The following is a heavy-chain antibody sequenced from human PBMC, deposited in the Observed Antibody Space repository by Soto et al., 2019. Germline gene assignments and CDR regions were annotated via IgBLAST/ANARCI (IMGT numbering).Heavy chain of an antibody. CDR2: IYYSGST. V-gene: IGHV4-59*08. D-gene: IGHD2-2*01. CDR3: ATLGYCSSTSCYDGVGGGIDY. Sequence: SETLSLTCTVSGGSISSYYWSWIRQPPGKGLEWIGYIYYSGSTNYNPSLKSRVTISVDTSKNQFSLKLSSVTAADTAVYYCATLGYCSSTSCYDGVGGGIDYWGQGTLVTVSS. CDR1: GGSISSYY. J-gene: IGHJ4*02.